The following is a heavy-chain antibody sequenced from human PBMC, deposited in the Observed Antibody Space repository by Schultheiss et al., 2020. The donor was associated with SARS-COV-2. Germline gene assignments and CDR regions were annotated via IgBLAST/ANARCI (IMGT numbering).Heavy chain of an antibody. D-gene: IGHD1-26*01. CDR1: GFTFSHYA. CDR3: AQKGGGLRF. Sequence: GGSLRLSCAASGFTFSHYAMSWVRQAPGKGLEWVSAIDESGGSTYHVDTVKGRFTISRDNSKNTQYLQMNSLRADDSAVYYCAQKGGGLRFGGLGTLVTVSS. CDR2: IDESGGST. V-gene: IGHV3-23*01. J-gene: IGHJ4*02.